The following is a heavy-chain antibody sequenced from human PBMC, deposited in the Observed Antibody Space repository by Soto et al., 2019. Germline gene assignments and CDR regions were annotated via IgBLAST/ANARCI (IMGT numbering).Heavy chain of an antibody. CDR3: AQERRRANYH. CDR2: IPYDGSNT. J-gene: IGHJ4*02. V-gene: IGHV3-30*18. D-gene: IGHD2-8*01. Sequence: QVQLVESGGGVVQPGKSMRLSCVAAGFVFNTYGMHWVRQAPGKGLEWVAVIPYDGSNTYYADSVKGRFTISRDDSTNTLYLQIHSLRAEDTAVYYCAQERRRANYHWGQGTLVIVSS. CDR1: GFVFNTYG.